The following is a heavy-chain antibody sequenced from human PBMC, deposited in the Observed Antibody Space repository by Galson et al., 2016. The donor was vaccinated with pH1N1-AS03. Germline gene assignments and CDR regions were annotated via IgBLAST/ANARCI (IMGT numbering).Heavy chain of an antibody. V-gene: IGHV3-64*01. CDR1: GFTFSNYA. CDR2: ISSDGSGT. CDR3: ARTQTYDAFWDSYFGG. Sequence: SLRLSCAASGFTFSNYAIHWVRQAPGKGLEYVAAISSDGSGTYYANSVKARFSISRDNSKNTVYLQMGSLRGEDTAVYYCARTQTYDAFWDSYFGGWGQGSLVTVSS. J-gene: IGHJ4*02. D-gene: IGHD3-3*01.